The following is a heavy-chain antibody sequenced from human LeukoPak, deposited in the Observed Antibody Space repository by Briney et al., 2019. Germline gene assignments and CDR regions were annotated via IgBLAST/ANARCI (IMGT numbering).Heavy chain of an antibody. Sequence: PSETLSLTCTVSGGSISSGSYYWGWIRQPPGKGLEWIGSIYYSGSTYYNPSLKSRVTISEDTSKNQFSLKLSSVTAADTAVYYCARDPRDSDSSWPPRENAFDIWAQETMVTVSS. V-gene: IGHV4-39*07. CDR3: ARDPRDSDSSWPPRENAFDI. J-gene: IGHJ3*02. CDR2: IYYSGST. CDR1: GGSISSGSYY. D-gene: IGHD6-13*01.